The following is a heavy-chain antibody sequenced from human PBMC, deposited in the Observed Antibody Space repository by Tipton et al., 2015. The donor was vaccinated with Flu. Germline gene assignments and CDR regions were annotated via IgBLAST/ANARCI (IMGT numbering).Heavy chain of an antibody. CDR1: GFTFSRYG. Sequence: SLRLSCAVSGFTFSRYGMSWVRQAPGKGLEWVSGFGATGGNTYFADSVKGRFTISRDNFKNTLYLQMNSLGAEDTAVYYCAKVIPELVAGLDSWGQGTLVTVSS. CDR3: AKVIPELVAGLDS. CDR2: FGATGGNT. V-gene: IGHV3-23*01. J-gene: IGHJ4*02. D-gene: IGHD6-19*01.